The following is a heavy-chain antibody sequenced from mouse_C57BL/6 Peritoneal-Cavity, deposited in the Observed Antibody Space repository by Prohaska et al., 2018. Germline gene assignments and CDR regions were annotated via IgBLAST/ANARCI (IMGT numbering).Heavy chain of an antibody. J-gene: IGHJ2*01. CDR3: ARHYYGSSYYFDY. CDR2: ISSGGSYT. D-gene: IGHD1-1*01. V-gene: IGHV5-6*01. Sequence: VRQTPDKRLEWVATISSGGSYTYYSDSVKGRFTISRDNAKNTLYLQMSSLKSEDTAMYYCARHYYGSSYYFDYWGQGTTLTVSS.